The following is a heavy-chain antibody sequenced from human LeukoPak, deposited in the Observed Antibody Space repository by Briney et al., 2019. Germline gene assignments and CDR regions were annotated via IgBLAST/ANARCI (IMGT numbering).Heavy chain of an antibody. CDR3: ARDLGDQNDY. Sequence: GGSLRLSCAASGFTFSSYAMSWVRQAPGKGLEWVSYISSGGSTIYYADSVKGRFTISRDNAKNSLYLQMNSLRAEDTAVYYCARDLGDQNDYWGPGTLVTVSS. V-gene: IGHV3-48*04. CDR1: GFTFSSYA. D-gene: IGHD1-26*01. CDR2: ISSGGSTI. J-gene: IGHJ4*02.